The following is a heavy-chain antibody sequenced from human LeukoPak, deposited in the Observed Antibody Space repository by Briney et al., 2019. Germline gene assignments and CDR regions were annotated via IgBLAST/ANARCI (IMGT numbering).Heavy chain of an antibody. J-gene: IGHJ5*02. CDR2: IYPGDSDT. Sequence: GESLKISCKGSGYRFTSYWIGWVRQMPGKGLEWMGIIYPGDSDTRYSPSFQGQVTISADKSINTAYLQWSSLKASDTAMYYCARQAYSNTWYWGYNWFDPWGQGTLVTVSS. CDR1: GYRFTSYW. CDR3: ARQAYSNTWYWGYNWFDP. D-gene: IGHD6-13*01. V-gene: IGHV5-51*01.